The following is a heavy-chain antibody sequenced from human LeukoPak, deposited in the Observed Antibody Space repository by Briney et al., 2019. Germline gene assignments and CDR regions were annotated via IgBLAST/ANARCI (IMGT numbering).Heavy chain of an antibody. CDR3: VRDRYRVSIFDY. J-gene: IGHJ4*02. CDR1: GFTFSSYA. V-gene: IGHV3-30-3*01. D-gene: IGHD5/OR15-5a*01. Sequence: GGSLRLSCAASGFTFSSYAMHWVRQAPGKGLEWVADVSYDGSNKFYADSVKGRFTISRDNSKNTLYLQMNSLRAEDTAVYYCVRDRYRVSIFDYWGQGTLVNVSP. CDR2: VSYDGSNK.